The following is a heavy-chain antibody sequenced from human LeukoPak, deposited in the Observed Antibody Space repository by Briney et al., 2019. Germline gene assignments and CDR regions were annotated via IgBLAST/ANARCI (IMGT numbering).Heavy chain of an antibody. CDR1: GFTFSGSG. Sequence: GGSLRLSCAASGFTFSGSGMSWVRQAPGKGLEWISSSGDSDGSTYYADSLKGRFTISRDDSKNTLYLQMNNLRAEDTAVYYCAKGGCRGTCNPLAYWGQGALVTVSP. CDR3: AKGGCRGTCNPLAY. V-gene: IGHV3-23*01. CDR2: SGDSDGST. J-gene: IGHJ4*02. D-gene: IGHD2-15*01.